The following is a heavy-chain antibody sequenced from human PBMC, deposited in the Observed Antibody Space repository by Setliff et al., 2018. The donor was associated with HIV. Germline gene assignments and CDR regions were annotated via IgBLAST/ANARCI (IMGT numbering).Heavy chain of an antibody. V-gene: IGHV4-39*07. CDR3: ARTWQQRSYYFYMDV. CDR1: GGSISSNSYY. Sequence: PSETLSLTCTVSGGSISSNSYYWGWIRQPPGKGLEWIGSIYHSGRTYYNPSLKSRVTISVDTSKNQFSLKLSSVTAADTAVYYCARTWQQRSYYFYMDVWGKGTTVTVSS. J-gene: IGHJ6*03. CDR2: IYHSGRT. D-gene: IGHD6-13*01.